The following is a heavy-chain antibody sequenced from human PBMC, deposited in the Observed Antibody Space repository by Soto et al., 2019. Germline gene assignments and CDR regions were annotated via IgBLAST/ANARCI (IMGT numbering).Heavy chain of an antibody. CDR1: GGSISSYY. Sequence: NPSETLSLTCTVSGGSISSYYWSWIRQPPGKGLEWIGYIYYSGSTNYNPSLKSRVTISVDTSKNQFSLKLSSVTAADTPVYYCARRYGSCFDYWGQGTLVTVSS. CDR2: IYYSGST. CDR3: ARRYGSCFDY. J-gene: IGHJ4*02. V-gene: IGHV4-59*08. D-gene: IGHD5-18*01.